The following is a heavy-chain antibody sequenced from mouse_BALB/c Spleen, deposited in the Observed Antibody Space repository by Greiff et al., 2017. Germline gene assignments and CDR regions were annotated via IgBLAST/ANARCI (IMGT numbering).Heavy chain of an antibody. J-gene: IGHJ3*01. Sequence: QVQLKQSGAELVKPGASVKLSCKASGYTFTSYYMYWVKQRPGQGLEWIGEINPSNGGTNFNEKFKSKATLTVDKSSSTAYMQLSSLTSEDSAVYYCTRYDYDGAYWGQGTLVTVSA. V-gene: IGHV1S81*02. CDR1: GYTFTSYY. CDR2: INPSNGGT. D-gene: IGHD2-4*01. CDR3: TRYDYDGAY.